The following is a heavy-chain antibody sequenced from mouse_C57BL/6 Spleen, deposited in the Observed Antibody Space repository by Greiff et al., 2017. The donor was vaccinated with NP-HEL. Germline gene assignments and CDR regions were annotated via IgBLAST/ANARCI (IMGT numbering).Heavy chain of an antibody. CDR2: INPGSGGT. CDR1: GYAFTNYL. V-gene: IGHV1-54*01. CDR3: ARREGRTFYFDY. J-gene: IGHJ2*01. Sequence: VQLQQSGAELVRPGTSVKVSCKASGYAFTNYLIEWVKQRPGQGLEWIGVINPGSGGTNYNEKFKGKATLTADKSSSTAYMQLSSLTSEDSAVYFCARREGRTFYFDYWGEGTTLTVSS.